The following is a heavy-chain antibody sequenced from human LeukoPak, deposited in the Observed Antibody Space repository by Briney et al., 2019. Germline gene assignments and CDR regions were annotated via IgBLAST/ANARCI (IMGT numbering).Heavy chain of an antibody. CDR1: GFTFSSYW. Sequence: PGGSLRLSCAASGFTFSSYWMSWVRQAPGKGLEWVANIKQDGSEKYYVDSLKGRFTISRDNAKNSLYLQMNSPRAEDTAMYYCARRIAAGEIAYWGQGTLVTVSS. J-gene: IGHJ4*02. CDR3: ARRIAAGEIAY. D-gene: IGHD6-13*01. V-gene: IGHV3-7*01. CDR2: IKQDGSEK.